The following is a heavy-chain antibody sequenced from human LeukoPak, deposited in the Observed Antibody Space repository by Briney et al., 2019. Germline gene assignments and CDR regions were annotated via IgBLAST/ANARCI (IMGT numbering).Heavy chain of an antibody. J-gene: IGHJ4*02. CDR3: AKAAYGSESYYDPFDY. Sequence: PGGSLRLSCAASGFTFSSYSMNWVRQAPGKGLEWVSYISSSSSTIYYADSVKGRFTISRDNSKNTLYLQMNSLRAEDTAVYYCAKAAYGSESYYDPFDYWGQGTLVTVSA. CDR1: GFTFSSYS. CDR2: ISSSSSTI. V-gene: IGHV3-48*01. D-gene: IGHD3-10*01.